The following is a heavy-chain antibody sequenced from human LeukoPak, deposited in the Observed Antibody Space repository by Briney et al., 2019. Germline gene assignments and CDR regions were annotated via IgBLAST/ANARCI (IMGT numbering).Heavy chain of an antibody. D-gene: IGHD5-12*01. J-gene: IGHJ4*02. Sequence: GGSLRLSCAASGFTFDDYAMHWVRQAPGKGLEWVSGISWNSGSIGYADSVKGRFTISRDNAKNSLYLQMNSLRAEDMALYYCAKGGDSGYDLEAGYINYYFDYWGQGTLVTVSS. V-gene: IGHV3-9*03. CDR3: AKGGDSGYDLEAGYINYYFDY. CDR1: GFTFDDYA. CDR2: ISWNSGSI.